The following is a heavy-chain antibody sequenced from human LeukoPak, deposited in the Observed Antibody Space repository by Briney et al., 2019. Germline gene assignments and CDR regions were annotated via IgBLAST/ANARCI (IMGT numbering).Heavy chain of an antibody. CDR3: ARDARIPYHFDY. CDR2: IIPIFGTA. D-gene: IGHD2-15*01. J-gene: IGHJ4*02. CDR1: GGTFSSYA. Sequence: SVKVSCKASGGTFSSYAISWVRQAPGQGLEWMGRIIPIFGTANYAQKFQGRVTITTDESTSTAYMELSSLRSEDTAVYYCARDARIPYHFDYWGQGTLVTVSS. V-gene: IGHV1-69*05.